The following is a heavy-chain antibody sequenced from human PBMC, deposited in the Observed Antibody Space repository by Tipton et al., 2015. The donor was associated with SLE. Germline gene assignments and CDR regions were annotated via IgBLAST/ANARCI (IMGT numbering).Heavy chain of an antibody. CDR1: GGSISSYY. CDR3: ARWAGPTVNFDY. J-gene: IGHJ4*02. CDR2: IYYSGST. V-gene: IGHV4-59*01. Sequence: LRLSCTVSGGSISSYYWSWIRQPPGKGLEWIGYIYYSGSTNYNPSLKSRVTISVDTSNNQFSLKLSSVTAADTAVYYCARWAGPTVNFDYWGQGTLVTVSS. D-gene: IGHD4-11*01.